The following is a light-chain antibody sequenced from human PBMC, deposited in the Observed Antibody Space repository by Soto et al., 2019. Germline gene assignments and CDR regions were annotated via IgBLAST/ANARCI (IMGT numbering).Light chain of an antibody. CDR3: QQSYSTPRT. J-gene: IGKJ2*01. CDR1: QGISSY. Sequence: DIQLTQSPSFLSASVGDRVTITCRASQGISSYLAWYQQKPGKAPKFLIYVASTLQSGVPSRFSGSGSGTDFTLTISSLQPEDFATYYCQQSYSTPRTFGQGTKLEIK. V-gene: IGKV1-39*01. CDR2: VAS.